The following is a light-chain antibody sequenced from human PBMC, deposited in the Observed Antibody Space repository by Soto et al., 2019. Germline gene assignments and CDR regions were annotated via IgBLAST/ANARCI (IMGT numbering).Light chain of an antibody. J-gene: IGKJ1*01. Sequence: EIVLTQSPATLSLSPGERATISCRAIQSVSSYLAWYQQKPGQAPRLLXYDASNRATGIPARFSGSGSGTDFTLTISSLQPEDFETYYCQQSYSNPRTFGQGTKVDIK. CDR1: QSVSSY. V-gene: IGKV3-11*01. CDR2: DAS. CDR3: QQSYSNPRT.